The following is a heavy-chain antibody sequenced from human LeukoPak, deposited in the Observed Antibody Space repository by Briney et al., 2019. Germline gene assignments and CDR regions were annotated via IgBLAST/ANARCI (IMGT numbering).Heavy chain of an antibody. CDR3: ARAGQHGPLIFDY. V-gene: IGHV4-59*01. CDR2: MYYSGST. J-gene: IGHJ4*02. Sequence: SETLSLTCTVSGDSISSYYWTWIRQPPGKGLEWIGYMYYSGSTSYNPSLKSRVTISVDTSKNQFSLKLTSVTAADTAVYYCARAGQHGPLIFDYWGQGTLVTVSS. D-gene: IGHD1-1*01. CDR1: GDSISSYY.